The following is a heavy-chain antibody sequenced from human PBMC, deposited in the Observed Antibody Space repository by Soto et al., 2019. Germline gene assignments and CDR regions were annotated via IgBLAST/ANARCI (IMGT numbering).Heavy chain of an antibody. CDR3: AKMDAYAMDV. Sequence: EVQLLESGGTLVQPGGSLTLSCAASGFTFSSYAMSWVRQAPGKGLEWVSSISVSGGRTDYADSVKGRFIISRDISKSTLFLQMISLRTDDTAVYYCAKMDAYAMDVWGQGTTVTVSS. CDR1: GFTFSSYA. J-gene: IGHJ6*02. V-gene: IGHV3-23*01. D-gene: IGHD3-16*01. CDR2: ISVSGGRT.